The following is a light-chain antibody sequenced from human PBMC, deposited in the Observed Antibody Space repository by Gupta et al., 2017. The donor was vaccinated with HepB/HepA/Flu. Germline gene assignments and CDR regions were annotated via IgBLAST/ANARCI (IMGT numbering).Light chain of an antibody. V-gene: IGKV1-12*01. CDR3: QQASSVPLT. CDR1: HGISGW. J-gene: IGKJ4*01. CDR2: GAT. Sequence: DIQMIQSPSSVSASVGDTVTITCRASHGISGWLAWYQQKPGKAPKPLIYGATSLHSGVPPRFGGSGSGTDFSLTISNLQPEDSATYYCQQASSVPLTFGGGTKVELK.